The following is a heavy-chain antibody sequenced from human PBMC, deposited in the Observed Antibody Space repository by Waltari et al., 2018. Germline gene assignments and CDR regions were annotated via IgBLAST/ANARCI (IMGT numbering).Heavy chain of an antibody. D-gene: IGHD3-10*02. CDR2: ISSSSSTI. Sequence: EVQLVESGGGLVQPGGSLRLSCAASGFTFSSYSMNWVRQAPGKGLEWVSYISSSSSTIYYADSVKGRFTISRDNAKNSLYLQRNSLRAEDTAVYYCAREMMIGGGMDVWGQGTTVTVSS. CDR1: GFTFSSYS. V-gene: IGHV3-48*01. CDR3: AREMMIGGGMDV. J-gene: IGHJ6*02.